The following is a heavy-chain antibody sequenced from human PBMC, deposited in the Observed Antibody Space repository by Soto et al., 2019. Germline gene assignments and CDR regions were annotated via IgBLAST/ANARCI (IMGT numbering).Heavy chain of an antibody. D-gene: IGHD5-12*01. CDR2: ISSSSSYT. J-gene: IGHJ4*02. CDR3: ARVRDGYNVYFDY. Sequence: QVQLVESGGGLVKPGGSLRLSCAASGFTFSDYYMSWIRQAPGKGLEWVSHISSSSSYTNYADSVKGRFTISGDNAKNSLYLQMNNLRAEDTAVYHCARVRDGYNVYFDYWGQGTLVTVSS. V-gene: IGHV3-11*06. CDR1: GFTFSDYY.